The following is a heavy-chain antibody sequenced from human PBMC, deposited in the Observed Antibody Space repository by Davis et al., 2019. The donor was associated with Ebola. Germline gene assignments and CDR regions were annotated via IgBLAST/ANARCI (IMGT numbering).Heavy chain of an antibody. CDR1: GYTFTSYA. CDR2: INPNSGGT. J-gene: IGHJ4*02. Sequence: AASVKVSCKASGYTFTSYAMHWVRQAPGQGLEWMGRINPNSGGTNYAQKFQGRVTMTRDTSISPAYMELSRLRSDDTAVYYCATFVDTSSDYWGQGTLVTVSS. V-gene: IGHV1-2*06. D-gene: IGHD5-18*01. CDR3: ATFVDTSSDY.